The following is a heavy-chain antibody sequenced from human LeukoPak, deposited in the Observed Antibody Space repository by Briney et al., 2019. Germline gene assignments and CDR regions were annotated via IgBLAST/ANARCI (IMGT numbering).Heavy chain of an antibody. V-gene: IGHV1-18*01. J-gene: IGHJ4*02. CDR3: ARGLGITGTLYYFDY. CDR2: ISAHSGNT. CDR1: GYTFTDYG. Sequence: GASVKVSCKASGYTFTDYGVTWVRQAPGQGLEWMGWISAHSGNTNYAQRFQGRVTMTTDTSTSTAYMELSSLRSEDTAVYYCARGLGITGTLYYFDYWGQGTLVTVSS. D-gene: IGHD1-7*01.